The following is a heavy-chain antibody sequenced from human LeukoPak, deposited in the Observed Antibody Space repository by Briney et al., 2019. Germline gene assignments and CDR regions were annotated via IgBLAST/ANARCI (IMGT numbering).Heavy chain of an antibody. D-gene: IGHD3-3*01. CDR1: GFTFSSYA. J-gene: IGHJ5*02. Sequence: GGSLRLSCAASGFTFSSYAMHWVRQAPGKGLEWVAFIRYDGSNKYYADSVKGRFTISRDNSKNTLYLQMNSLRAEDTAVYYCAKGLRFLEWLLRPEYNWFDPWGQGALVTVSS. CDR2: IRYDGSNK. V-gene: IGHV3-30*02. CDR3: AKGLRFLEWLLRPEYNWFDP.